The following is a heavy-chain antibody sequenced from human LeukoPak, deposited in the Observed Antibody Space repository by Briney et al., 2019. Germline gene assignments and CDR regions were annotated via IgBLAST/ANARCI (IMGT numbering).Heavy chain of an antibody. J-gene: IGHJ4*02. Sequence: SVKVSCKSSGGTFSSYAIIWVRQAPGQGLEWMGRIIPIIDLANYAQKFQGRVTITADESTSTAYMELSSLRSEDTAIYYCARDNPPYCNGGSCYSYWGQGTLVTISS. CDR2: IIPIIDLA. D-gene: IGHD2-15*01. CDR1: GGTFSSYA. V-gene: IGHV1-69*04. CDR3: ARDNPPYCNGGSCYSY.